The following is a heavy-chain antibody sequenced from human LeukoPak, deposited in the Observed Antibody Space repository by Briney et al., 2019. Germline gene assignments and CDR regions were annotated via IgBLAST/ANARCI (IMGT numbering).Heavy chain of an antibody. Sequence: SETLSLTCTVSGGSINSYWSWIRQPAGKGLEWIGRISGSGTITYNPALQSRLSISIDTSKNQFSLKLMSVTAADTAVYYCARERTSYYDILTGYYKGYYFDYWGQGTLVTVSS. CDR2: ISGSGTI. CDR1: GGSINSY. D-gene: IGHD3-9*01. J-gene: IGHJ4*02. V-gene: IGHV4-4*07. CDR3: ARERTSYYDILTGYYKGYYFDY.